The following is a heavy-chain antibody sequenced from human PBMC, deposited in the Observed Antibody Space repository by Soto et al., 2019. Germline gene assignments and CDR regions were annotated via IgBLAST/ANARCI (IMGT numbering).Heavy chain of an antibody. CDR3: ARGRSVSRYFDYRFDP. CDR1: GGSFSGYY. J-gene: IGHJ5*02. D-gene: IGHD3-9*01. CDR2: INHSGST. Sequence: QVQLQQWGAGLLKPSETLSLTCAVYGGSFSGYYWSWIRQPPGKGLEWIGEINHSGSTNYNPSLKRRGTISVDTSKNQFSVKLRSVTAADTAVYYCARGRSVSRYFDYRFDPWGQGTLVTVSS. V-gene: IGHV4-34*01.